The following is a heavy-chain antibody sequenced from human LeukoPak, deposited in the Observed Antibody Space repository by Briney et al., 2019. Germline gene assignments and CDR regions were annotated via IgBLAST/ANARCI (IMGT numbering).Heavy chain of an antibody. CDR2: IRSDGST. Sequence: GGSLRLSCAASGFTFSSYDVSWVRQAPGKGLEWVSVIRSDGSTNHADSVKGRFTISRDNSKNTLYLQMNNLRAEDTAMYYCAREMYSGMYNDAFDIWGQGTKVTVSS. CDR1: GFTFSSYD. CDR3: AREMYSGMYNDAFDI. V-gene: IGHV3-53*01. D-gene: IGHD1-26*01. J-gene: IGHJ3*02.